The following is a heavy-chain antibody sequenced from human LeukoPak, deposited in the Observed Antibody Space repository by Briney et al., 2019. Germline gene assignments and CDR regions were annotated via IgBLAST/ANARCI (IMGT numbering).Heavy chain of an antibody. CDR3: ARDPNYYDSSGYVDP. V-gene: IGHV3-23*01. J-gene: IGHJ5*02. Sequence: GGSLRLSCAASGFTFSSYGMSWVRQAPGKGLEWVSAISGSGGSTYYADSVKGRFTISRDNAKNSLYLQMNSLRAEDTAVYYCARDPNYYDSSGYVDPWGQGTLVTVSS. D-gene: IGHD3-22*01. CDR1: GFTFSSYG. CDR2: ISGSGGST.